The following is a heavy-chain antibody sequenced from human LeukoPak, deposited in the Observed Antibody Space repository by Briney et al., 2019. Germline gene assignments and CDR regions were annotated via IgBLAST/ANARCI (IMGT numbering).Heavy chain of an antibody. V-gene: IGHV3-30*04. CDR3: ARDRKAVSGALDY. D-gene: IGHD6-19*01. CDR2: ISYDGSNK. J-gene: IGHJ4*02. CDR1: GFTFSSYA. Sequence: GGSLRLSCAASGFTFSSYAMHWVRQAPGKGLEWVAVISYDGSNKYYVDSVKGRFTISRDNSNKTLYLQMHSLRSEDTAVYYCARDRKAVSGALDYWGQGTLVTVSS.